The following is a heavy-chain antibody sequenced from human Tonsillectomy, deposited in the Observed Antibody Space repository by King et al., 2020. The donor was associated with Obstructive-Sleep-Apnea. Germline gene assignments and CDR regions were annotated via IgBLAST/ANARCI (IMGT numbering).Heavy chain of an antibody. V-gene: IGHV4-4*02. CDR2: IYHSGGT. J-gene: IGHJ4*02. CDR3: ASGNSTSPGY. D-gene: IGHD2/OR15-2a*01. Sequence: VQLQESGPGLVKPSGTLSLTCAVSGGSISSTNWWSWFRQPPGKGLEWIGEIYHSGGTNYNPSLKNRVTISIDKSENQFSLKLTSMTAADTAVYYCASGNSTSPGYWGQGTLVTVSS. CDR1: GGSISSTNW.